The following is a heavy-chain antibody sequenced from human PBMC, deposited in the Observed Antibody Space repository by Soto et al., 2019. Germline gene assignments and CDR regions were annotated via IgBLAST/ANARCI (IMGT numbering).Heavy chain of an antibody. D-gene: IGHD2-2*01. V-gene: IGHV4-39*01. CDR1: GGSISSSSYY. J-gene: IGHJ5*02. CDR2: IYYSGST. CDR3: QGYCISTSCRSPVVVAASVDP. Sequence: SETLSLTCTVSGGSISSSSYYWGWIRQPPGKGLEWIGSIYYSGSTYYNPSLKSRVTISVDTSKNQFSLKLSSVTAADTAVYYCQGYCISTSCRSPVVVAASVDPWGQGTLVTVSS.